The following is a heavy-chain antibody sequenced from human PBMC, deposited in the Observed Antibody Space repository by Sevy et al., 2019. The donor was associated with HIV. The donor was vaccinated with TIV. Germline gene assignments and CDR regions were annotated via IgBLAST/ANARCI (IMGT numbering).Heavy chain of an antibody. CDR1: GFNFRNSW. V-gene: IGHV3-7*01. CDR2: IKQDGYET. J-gene: IGHJ6*02. Sequence: GGSLRLSCATFGFNFRNSWMAWVRQTPGKGLEFLADIKQDGYETYYVDSVKGRFTISRDNAKNSLHLQMNSLRAEDTAVYYCARVWERMTTVTKGYYYGMDVWGQGTTVTVSS. CDR3: ARVWERMTTVTKGYYYGMDV. D-gene: IGHD4-17*01.